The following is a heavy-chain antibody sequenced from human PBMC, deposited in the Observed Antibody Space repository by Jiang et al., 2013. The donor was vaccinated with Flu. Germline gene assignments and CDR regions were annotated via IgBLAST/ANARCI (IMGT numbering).Heavy chain of an antibody. Sequence: GPGLVKPSGTLSLACAVSGGSISNSHWWSWVRQPPGKGLEWVGEIYGSGSSNYNPSVKSRVTISVDTSKNQFFLKLSSVTAADSAVYFCARNGDWGFDYWGQGTLVTVSS. D-gene: IGHD3-16*01. CDR1: GGSISNSHW. J-gene: IGHJ4*02. CDR3: ARNGDWGFDY. V-gene: IGHV4-4*02. CDR2: IYGSGSS.